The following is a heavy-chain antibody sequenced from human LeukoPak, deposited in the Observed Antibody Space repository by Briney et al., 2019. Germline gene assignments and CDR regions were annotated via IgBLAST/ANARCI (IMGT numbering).Heavy chain of an antibody. J-gene: IGHJ4*02. V-gene: IGHV3-15*01. Sequence: GGSLRLSCAASGFTFSNAWMSWVRQAPGKGLEWVGRIKSKTDGGTTDYAAPVKGRFTISRDDSKNTLYLQMNSLKTEDTAVYYCTTGIAAAPTFYFDYWGQGTLVTVPS. CDR2: IKSKTDGGTT. CDR3: TTGIAAAPTFYFDY. D-gene: IGHD6-13*01. CDR1: GFTFSNAW.